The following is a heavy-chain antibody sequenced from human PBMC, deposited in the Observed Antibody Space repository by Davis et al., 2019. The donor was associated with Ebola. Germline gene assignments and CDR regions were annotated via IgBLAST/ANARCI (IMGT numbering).Heavy chain of an antibody. Sequence: ASVKVSCKASGYIFTSYAMHWVRQAPGQRLEWMGWINAGNGDTKYSQKFRGRVTMTTDTSTSTAYMELRSLRSDDTAVYYCARGGYCSSTSCYYPDYYYYGMDVWGQGTTVTVSS. J-gene: IGHJ6*02. CDR3: ARGGYCSSTSCYYPDYYYYGMDV. CDR1: GYIFTSYA. V-gene: IGHV1-3*01. D-gene: IGHD2-2*01. CDR2: INAGNGDT.